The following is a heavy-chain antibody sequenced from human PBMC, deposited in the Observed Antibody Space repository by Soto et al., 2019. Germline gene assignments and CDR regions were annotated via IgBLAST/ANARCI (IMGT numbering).Heavy chain of an antibody. Sequence: GGSLRLSCAASGFYFSGYWMHWARQVPGKGLVWVSRINTDGSDTLYADSVKGRFTISRDNTKNTLYLQMSSLRAEDTAIYYCVRAAARGDSWGQGTLVTVSS. D-gene: IGHD6-13*01. CDR3: VRAAARGDS. V-gene: IGHV3-74*01. CDR2: INTDGSDT. CDR1: GFYFSGYW. J-gene: IGHJ4*02.